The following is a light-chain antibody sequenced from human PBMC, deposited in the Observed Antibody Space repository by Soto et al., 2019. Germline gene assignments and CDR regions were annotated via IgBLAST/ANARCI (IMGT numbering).Light chain of an antibody. J-gene: IGKJ3*01. Sequence: EIVLTQSPGTLSLSPGERATLSCRASQSVSSSYLAWYQQKPGQAPRLLIYGASSRATGIPDRFSGSGSGTDFTITISRLEPEDVAVYYCQQYGSLFTFGPGTKVDIK. V-gene: IGKV3-20*01. CDR1: QSVSSSY. CDR3: QQYGSLFT. CDR2: GAS.